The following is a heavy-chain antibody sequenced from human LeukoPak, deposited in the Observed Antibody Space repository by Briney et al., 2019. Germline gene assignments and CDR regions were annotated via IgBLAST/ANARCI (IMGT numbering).Heavy chain of an antibody. CDR1: GFTFTDYY. D-gene: IGHD3-9*01. V-gene: IGHV3-11*01. J-gene: IGHJ5*02. CDR2: ISSTGSTM. Sequence: GGSLRLSCAASGFTFTDYYMSWIRQAPGKGLEWVSYISSTGSTMYYADSVKGRFTISRVNAKNSLYLQMNSLRAEDTAVYYCARDPTPYYDILTGFDPWGQGTLVTVSS. CDR3: ARDPTPYYDILTGFDP.